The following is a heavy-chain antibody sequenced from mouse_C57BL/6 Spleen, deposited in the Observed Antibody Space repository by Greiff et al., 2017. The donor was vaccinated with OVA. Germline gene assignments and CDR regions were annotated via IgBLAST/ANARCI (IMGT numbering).Heavy chain of an antibody. Sequence: QVQLQQPGAELVKPGASVKLSCKASGYTFTSYWMQWVKQRPGQGLEWIGEIDPSDSYTNYNQKFKGKATLTVDTSSSTAYMQLSSLTSEDSAVYYCARRYYDYDQYYFDDWGQGTTLTVSS. D-gene: IGHD2-4*01. CDR1: GYTFTSYW. J-gene: IGHJ2*01. V-gene: IGHV1-50*01. CDR3: ARRYYDYDQYYFDD. CDR2: IDPSDSYT.